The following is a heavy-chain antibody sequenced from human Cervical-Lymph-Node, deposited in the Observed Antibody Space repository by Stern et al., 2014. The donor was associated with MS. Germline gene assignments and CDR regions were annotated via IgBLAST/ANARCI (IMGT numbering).Heavy chain of an antibody. CDR3: AKADDYAAGIDA. J-gene: IGHJ5*02. CDR1: GFRFDDFA. CDR2: LGWNSEGR. D-gene: IGHD3-16*01. Sequence: EVQLVESGGGMVQPGRSLRLSCEASGFRFDDFAMPWVRPAPGKGLEWVSGLGWNSEGRGYADSVQGRFTISRDNAKSSLYLQMNSLTAEDTALYYCAKADDYAAGIDAWGQGTLVVVSS. V-gene: IGHV3-9*01.